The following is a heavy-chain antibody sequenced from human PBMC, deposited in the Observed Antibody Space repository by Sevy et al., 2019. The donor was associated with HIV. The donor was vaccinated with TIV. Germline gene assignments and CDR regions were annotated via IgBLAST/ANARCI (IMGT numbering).Heavy chain of an antibody. Sequence: GESLKISCAASGFTFSDYYMSWIRRAPGKGLEWVSYISSGGRTIYYADSVKGRFTISRDNAKNSLYLQMNSLRAEDTAVYYCARVRVAAADYYFDYWGQGTLVTVSS. D-gene: IGHD6-25*01. CDR2: ISSGGRTI. CDR3: ARVRVAAADYYFDY. J-gene: IGHJ4*02. V-gene: IGHV3-11*01. CDR1: GFTFSDYY.